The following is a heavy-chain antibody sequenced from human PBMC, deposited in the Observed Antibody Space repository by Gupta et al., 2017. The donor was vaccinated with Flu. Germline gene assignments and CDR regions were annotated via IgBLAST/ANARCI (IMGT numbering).Heavy chain of an antibody. V-gene: IGHV3-7*01. CDR2: IKEDGSEK. CDR3: ARLGSDSSGALDY. D-gene: IGHD3-22*01. J-gene: IGHJ4*02. Sequence: VRQAPGKGLELGANIKEDGSEKYYVYSVKGRFTITRDNAENSRDLQMNSLRVEDTAVYYCARLGSDSSGALDYWGQGTLVTVSS.